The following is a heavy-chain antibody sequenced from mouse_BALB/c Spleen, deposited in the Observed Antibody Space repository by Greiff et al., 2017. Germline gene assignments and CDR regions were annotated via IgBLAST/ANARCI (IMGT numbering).Heavy chain of an antibody. CDR2: INPGSGGT. Sequence: VQLQQSGPELVRPGTSVKVSCKASGYAFTNYLIEWVKQRPGQGLEWIGVINPGSGGTNYNEKFKGKATLTADKSSSTAYMQLSSLTSDDSAVYFCARDGILRSFAYWGQGTLVTVSA. V-gene: IGHV1-54*01. J-gene: IGHJ3*01. D-gene: IGHD1-1*01. CDR3: ARDGILRSFAY. CDR1: GYAFTNYL.